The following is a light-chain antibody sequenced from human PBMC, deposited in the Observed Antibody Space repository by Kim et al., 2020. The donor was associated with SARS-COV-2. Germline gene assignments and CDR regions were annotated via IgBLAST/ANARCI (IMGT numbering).Light chain of an antibody. CDR2: EDR. Sequence: VSPGQTDSITCSGEKLGDKNVCWYQQKPGQSPLLVIYEDRKRPSGIPERFSGSNSGNTATLTISGAQAMDEADYYCQAWDRSNVVFGGGTQLTVL. V-gene: IGLV3-1*01. J-gene: IGLJ2*01. CDR3: QAWDRSNVV. CDR1: KLGDKN.